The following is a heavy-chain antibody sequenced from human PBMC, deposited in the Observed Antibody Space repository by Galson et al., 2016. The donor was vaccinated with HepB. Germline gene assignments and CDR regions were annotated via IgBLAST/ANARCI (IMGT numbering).Heavy chain of an antibody. CDR1: GGSISNYY. CDR3: ARDRGSAAGFDY. V-gene: IGHV4-59*01. CDR2: IYYSGST. Sequence: EILSLTCTVSGGSISNYYWSWIRQPPGKGLEWIAYIYYSGSTNQNPSLKSRVTISVDTSKNQFSLQLRSVTAADTAVYYCARDRGSAAGFDYWGQGTLVTVSS. J-gene: IGHJ4*02. D-gene: IGHD6-13*01.